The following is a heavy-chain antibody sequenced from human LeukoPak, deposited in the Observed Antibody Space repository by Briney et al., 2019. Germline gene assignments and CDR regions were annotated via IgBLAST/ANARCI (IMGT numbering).Heavy chain of an antibody. CDR2: INHSGST. Sequence: SETLSLTCAVYGGSSSGYYWSWIRQPPGKGLEWIGEINHSGSTNYNPSLKSRVTISVDTSKNQFSLKLSSVTAADTAVYYCASGTIFFDYWGQGTLDTVSS. D-gene: IGHD3-3*01. CDR3: ASGTIFFDY. CDR1: GGSSSGYY. J-gene: IGHJ4*02. V-gene: IGHV4-34*01.